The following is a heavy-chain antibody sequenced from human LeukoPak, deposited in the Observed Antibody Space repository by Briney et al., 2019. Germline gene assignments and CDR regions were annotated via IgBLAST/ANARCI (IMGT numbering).Heavy chain of an antibody. Sequence: SETLSLTCTISGGSTSSYYWSWLRQSPGKGLEWIGDIYYTGDTNDNPSLKSRASISIDTSNNQFSLRLRSVTAADTAVYYCARGFQWHPKPCVFDVWGQGTMVTVSS. D-gene: IGHD2-8*01. CDR1: GGSTSSYY. CDR2: IYYTGDT. V-gene: IGHV4-59*01. J-gene: IGHJ3*01. CDR3: ARGFQWHPKPCVFDV.